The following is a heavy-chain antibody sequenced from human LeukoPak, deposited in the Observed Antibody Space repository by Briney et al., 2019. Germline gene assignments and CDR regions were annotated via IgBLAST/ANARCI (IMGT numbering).Heavy chain of an antibody. V-gene: IGHV4-4*07. CDR3: ARDKVDTAIIGFDP. CDR2: IYTSGST. CDR1: GGSISSYY. J-gene: IGHJ5*02. Sequence: ASETLSLTCTVSGGSISSYYWSWIRQPAGKGLEWIGRIYTSGSTNYNPSLKSRVTMSVDTSKNQFSLKLSSVTAADTAVYYCARDKVDTAIIGFDPWGQGTLVTVSS. D-gene: IGHD5-18*01.